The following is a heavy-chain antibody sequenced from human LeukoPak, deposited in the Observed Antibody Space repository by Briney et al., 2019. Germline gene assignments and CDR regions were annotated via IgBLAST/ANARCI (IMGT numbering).Heavy chain of an antibody. D-gene: IGHD4-17*01. V-gene: IGHV3-73*01. CDR3: XXLRPTYGMDV. J-gene: IGHJ6*02. CDR2: IRSKANSYAT. CDR1: GFTFSGSA. Sequence: GGSLRLSCAASGFTFSGSAMHWVRQASGKGLEWVGRIRSKANSYATAYAASVKGRFTISRDDSKNTAYLQMNSLKTEDTAVXXXXXLRPTYGMDVWGQGTTVTVSS.